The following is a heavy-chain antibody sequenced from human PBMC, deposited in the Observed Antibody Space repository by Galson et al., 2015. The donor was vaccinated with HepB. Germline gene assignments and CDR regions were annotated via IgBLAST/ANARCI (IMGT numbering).Heavy chain of an antibody. CDR3: ASFDLGDY. Sequence: SVKVSCKASGYIFSNYAMNWLRQAPGQGLEWMGWINTDTGDPTYAQGFTGRFVSSLDTSVSTAYLQISSLEAEDTAVYYCASFDLGDYWGQGTLVTVSS. D-gene: IGHD3-9*01. CDR2: INTDTGDP. CDR1: GYIFSNYA. J-gene: IGHJ4*02. V-gene: IGHV7-4-1*02.